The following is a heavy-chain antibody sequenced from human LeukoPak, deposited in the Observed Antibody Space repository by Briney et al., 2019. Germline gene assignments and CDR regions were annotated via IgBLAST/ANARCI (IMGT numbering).Heavy chain of an antibody. J-gene: IGHJ4*02. CDR3: ASYSSGYYRVDY. D-gene: IGHD3-22*01. Sequence: SETLSLTCTVSGGSISSSSYYWGWIRQPPGKGLEWNGSVYYSGNTYYNPSLKSRVTISVDTSKNQFSLKLSSVTAADTAVYYCASYSSGYYRVDYWGQGTLVTVSS. CDR1: GGSISSSSYY. V-gene: IGHV4-39*01. CDR2: VYYSGNT.